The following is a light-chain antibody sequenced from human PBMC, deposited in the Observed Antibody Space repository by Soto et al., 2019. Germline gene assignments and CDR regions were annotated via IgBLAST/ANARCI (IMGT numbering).Light chain of an antibody. CDR3: SSKTSSVTVA. CDR2: EVS. V-gene: IGLV2-14*01. Sequence: QSALTQPASVSGSPGQSITISCTGTSSDVGGYNYVSWYQQHPGKAPKLMIYEVSNRPSGVSNRFSGSKSGNTASLTISGLQAEDEADYYCSSKTSSVTVAFGGGTKLTVL. J-gene: IGLJ2*01. CDR1: SSDVGGYNY.